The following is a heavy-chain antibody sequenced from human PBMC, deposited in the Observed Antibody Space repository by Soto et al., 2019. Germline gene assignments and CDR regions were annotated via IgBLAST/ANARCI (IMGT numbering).Heavy chain of an antibody. CDR3: AITLIQLWSDSSDS. CDR1: GYTFINYY. Sequence: QVHLVQSGAEVKKPGAAVRVSCRASGYTFINYYIHWVRQAPGQGLEYMGWINPYSGGTNFPQKFQGRVTMTRDTSISTAYMELSRLTSDDTAVYYCAITLIQLWSDSSDSWGQGTLVTVSS. D-gene: IGHD5-18*01. V-gene: IGHV1-2*02. J-gene: IGHJ4*02. CDR2: INPYSGGT.